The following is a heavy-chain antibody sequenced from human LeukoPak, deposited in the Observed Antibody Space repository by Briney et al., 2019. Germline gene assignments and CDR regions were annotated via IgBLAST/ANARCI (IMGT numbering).Heavy chain of an antibody. Sequence: PGGSLRLSCAASGFTSGSYGMRWVRQAPGKGLEWVAVISFVVSNKYYADSVKGRLTISKDNSKNTLYLQINSLRAGDTAVYYCEKVQHADFNMNFDSWGQGTLVTVSS. D-gene: IGHD2-21*01. J-gene: IGHJ4*02. CDR3: EKVQHADFNMNFDS. V-gene: IGHV3-30*18. CDR2: ISFVVSNK. CDR1: GFTSGSYG.